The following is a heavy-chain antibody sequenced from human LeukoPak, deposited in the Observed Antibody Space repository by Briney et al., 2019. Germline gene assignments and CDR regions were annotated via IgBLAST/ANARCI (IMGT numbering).Heavy chain of an antibody. V-gene: IGHV3-33*01. CDR2: IWYDGSNK. Sequence: GGSLRLSCAASGFTFSSYGMHWVRQAPGKGLEWVAVIWYDGSNKYYAESVKGRFTISRDNSKNTLYLQMNSLRAEDTAVYYCARDVVGSGALDYWGQGTLVTVSS. D-gene: IGHD3-10*01. J-gene: IGHJ4*02. CDR1: GFTFSSYG. CDR3: ARDVVGSGALDY.